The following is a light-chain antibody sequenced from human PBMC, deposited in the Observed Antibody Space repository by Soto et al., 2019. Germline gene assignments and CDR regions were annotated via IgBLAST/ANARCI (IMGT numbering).Light chain of an antibody. J-gene: IGLJ1*01. CDR3: SSYTTSSTLEV. CDR1: SSDVGGYKF. Sequence: QSVLTQPASVSGSPGQSITISCTGTSSDVGGYKFVSWYQQHPGKDPKLMIYEVSNRPSGVSNRFSGSKSGNTASLTISGIQAEDEADYYCSSYTTSSTLEVFGTGTKVTVL. V-gene: IGLV2-14*01. CDR2: EVS.